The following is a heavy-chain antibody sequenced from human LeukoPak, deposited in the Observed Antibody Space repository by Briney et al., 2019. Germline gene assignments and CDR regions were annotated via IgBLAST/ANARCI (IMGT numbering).Heavy chain of an antibody. D-gene: IGHD3-10*01. Sequence: GGSLRLSCAASGFSFSSYAMNWVRQAPGKGLEWVSVISDSGGSTYYADSVKDRFTISRDNSKTTLYLQMNSLRAEDTAMYCCAKAHADGSGSFLRPLDVWGQGTTVTVSS. CDR1: GFSFSSYA. J-gene: IGHJ6*02. CDR3: AKAHADGSGSFLRPLDV. V-gene: IGHV3-23*01. CDR2: ISDSGGST.